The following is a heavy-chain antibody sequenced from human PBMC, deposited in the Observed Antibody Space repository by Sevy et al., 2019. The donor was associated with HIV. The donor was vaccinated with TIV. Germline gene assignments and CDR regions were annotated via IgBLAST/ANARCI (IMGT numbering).Heavy chain of an antibody. CDR1: GFTVNSNY. CDR2: IHSDDTT. Sequence: GSLRLSCAASGFTVNSNYMTWVRQAPGKGLEGVSVIHSDDTTYHADSVKDRFTISRDNFKNTLYLHMSSLRAEDTAVYYCAREVGGSGSKWGQGTLVTVSS. D-gene: IGHD3-10*01. V-gene: IGHV3-66*01. J-gene: IGHJ4*02. CDR3: AREVGGSGSK.